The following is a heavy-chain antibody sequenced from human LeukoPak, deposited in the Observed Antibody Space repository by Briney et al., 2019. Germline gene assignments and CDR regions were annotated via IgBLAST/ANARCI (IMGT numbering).Heavy chain of an antibody. CDR2: IYHSGST. J-gene: IGHJ4*02. CDR1: GGSISSGGYY. D-gene: IGHD6-6*01. V-gene: IGHV4-30-2*01. CDR3: ARQDLAARFFDS. Sequence: SETLSLTCTVSGGSISSGGYYWSWIRQPPGKGLEWIGYIYHSGSTYYNPFLKSRVTISVDRSKNQFSLKLSSVTAADTAIYYCARQDLAARFFDSWGQGALVTVSS.